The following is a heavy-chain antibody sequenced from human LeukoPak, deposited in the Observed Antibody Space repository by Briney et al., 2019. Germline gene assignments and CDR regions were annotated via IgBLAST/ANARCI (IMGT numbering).Heavy chain of an antibody. J-gene: IGHJ4*02. CDR1: GGSFSGYY. Sequence: SETLSLTCAVYGGSFSGYYWSWIRQPPGKGLEWIGEINHSGSTNYNPSLKSRVTISVDTSKNQFSLKLSSVTAADTAVYYCARLCSGWYSDYWGQGTLVTVSS. CDR3: ARLCSGWYSDY. D-gene: IGHD2-15*01. V-gene: IGHV4-34*01. CDR2: INHSGST.